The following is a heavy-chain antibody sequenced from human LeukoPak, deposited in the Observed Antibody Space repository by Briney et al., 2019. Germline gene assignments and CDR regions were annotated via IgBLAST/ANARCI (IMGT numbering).Heavy chain of an antibody. Sequence: GGSLRLSCAACAFTVSSYGMRWVRQAAGKGVEWVSTISGSGGNTYYADSAKGRFPISRDNSNNTLYLQMNSLRAEDTAVYYCAKRRSSSGYLVDFEYWGQGALVTVSS. CDR1: AFTVSSYG. D-gene: IGHD3-22*01. CDR3: AKRRSSSGYLVDFEY. CDR2: ISGSGGNT. J-gene: IGHJ4*02. V-gene: IGHV3-23*01.